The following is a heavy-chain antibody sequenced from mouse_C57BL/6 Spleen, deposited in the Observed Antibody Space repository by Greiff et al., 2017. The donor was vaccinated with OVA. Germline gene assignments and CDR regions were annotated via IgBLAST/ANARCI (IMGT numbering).Heavy chain of an antibody. CDR1: GFNIKNTY. V-gene: IGHV14-3*01. CDR3: ARSGFDTTVVADY. Sequence: VHVKQSVAELVRPGASVKLSCTASGFNIKNTYMHWVKQRPEQGLEWIGRIDPANGNTKYAPKFQGKATITADTSSNTAYLQLSSLTSEDTAIYYCARSGFDTTVVADYWGQGTTLTVSS. CDR2: IDPANGNT. D-gene: IGHD1-1*01. J-gene: IGHJ2*01.